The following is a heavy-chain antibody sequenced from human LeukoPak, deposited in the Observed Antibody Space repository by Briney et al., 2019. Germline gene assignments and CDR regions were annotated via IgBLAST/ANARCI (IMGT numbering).Heavy chain of an antibody. D-gene: IGHD3-9*01. CDR3: ARNYDIVTRAFGY. V-gene: IGHV3-48*02. CDR1: GFTFSSYT. CDR2: ISSSSSTT. J-gene: IGHJ4*02. Sequence: PGGSLRLSCAASGFTFSSYTMNWVRQAPGKGLEWVSYISSSSSTTDYADSVKGRFTIARDNTKNSLYLQMNSLRDEDTAVYCCARNYDIVTRAFGYWGQGTLVTVSS.